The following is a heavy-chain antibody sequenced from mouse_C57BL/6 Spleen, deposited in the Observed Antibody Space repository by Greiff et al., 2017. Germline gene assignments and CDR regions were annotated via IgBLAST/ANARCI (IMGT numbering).Heavy chain of an antibody. CDR3: ATDPAFPLRGYYAMDY. CDR1: GYTFTSYW. V-gene: IGHV1-64*01. Sequence: QVQLQQPGAELVKPGASVKLSCKASGYTFTSYWMHWVKQRPGQGLEWIGMIHPNSGSTNYNEKFKSKATLTVDKSSSTAYMQLSSLTSEDSAVYDCATDPAFPLRGYYAMDYWGQGTSVTVSS. J-gene: IGHJ4*01. CDR2: IHPNSGST.